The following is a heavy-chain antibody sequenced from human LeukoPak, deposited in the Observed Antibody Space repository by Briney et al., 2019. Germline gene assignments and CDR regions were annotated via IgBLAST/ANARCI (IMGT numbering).Heavy chain of an antibody. CDR2: ISDSGGRT. CDR1: GITLSNYG. V-gene: IGHV3-23*01. D-gene: IGHD3-10*01. Sequence: GGSLRLSCAVSGITLSNYGMSWVRQAPGKGLEWVAGISDSGGRTNYADSVKGRFTISRDNPKNTLYLQMNSLRAEDTAVYFCAKRGVVIRVFLVGFHKEAYYFDSWGQGALVTVSS. CDR3: AKRGVVIRVFLVGFHKEAYYFDS. J-gene: IGHJ4*02.